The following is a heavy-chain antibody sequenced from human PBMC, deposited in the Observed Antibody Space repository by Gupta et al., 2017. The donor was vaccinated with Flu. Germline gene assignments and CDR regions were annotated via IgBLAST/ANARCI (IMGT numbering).Heavy chain of an antibody. CDR2: MNPTSGNT. Sequence: QVQLVQSGAEVEKPGASVKVSCKASGYTFVNYDITWVRQAPGQGLEWMGWMNPTSGNTGYAQKCQGRITMTRDTSIGTAYMELSSLSSEDKAVYYCARMLGDHAEQVRLDYWGPGTLVTVSS. V-gene: IGHV1-8*01. D-gene: IGHD3-10*02. J-gene: IGHJ4*02. CDR1: GYTFVNYD. CDR3: ARMLGDHAEQVRLDY.